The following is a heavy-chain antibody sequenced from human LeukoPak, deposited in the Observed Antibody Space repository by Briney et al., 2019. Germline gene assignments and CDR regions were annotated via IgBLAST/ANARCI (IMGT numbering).Heavy chain of an antibody. CDR1: GGSFSGYY. CDR2: INRSGST. Sequence: SETLSLTCAVYGGSFSGYYWSWIRQPPGKGLEWIGEINRSGSTNYNPSLKSRVTISVDTSKNQFSLKLSSVTAADTAVYCCARRVAGSGVFDYWGQGTLVTVSS. V-gene: IGHV4-34*01. CDR3: ARRVAGSGVFDY. J-gene: IGHJ4*02. D-gene: IGHD3-3*01.